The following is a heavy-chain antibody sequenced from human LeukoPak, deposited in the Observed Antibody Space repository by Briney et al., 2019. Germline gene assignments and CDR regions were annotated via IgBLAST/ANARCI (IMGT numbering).Heavy chain of an antibody. D-gene: IGHD1-26*01. Sequence: GGSLRLSCAASGFTVSNNYMTWVRQAPGKGPEWVSVIYSGGSTYYADSVEGRFTISRDNSKKTLYLQMNSLRVEDTAVYYCARDRKWEIRNYNYYGLDVWGQGTTVTVSS. CDR2: IYSGGST. V-gene: IGHV3-53*05. CDR1: GFTVSNNY. J-gene: IGHJ6*02. CDR3: ARDRKWEIRNYNYYGLDV.